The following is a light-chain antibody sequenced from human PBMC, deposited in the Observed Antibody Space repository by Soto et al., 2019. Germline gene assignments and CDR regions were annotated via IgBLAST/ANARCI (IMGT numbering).Light chain of an antibody. CDR2: DAS. Sequence: DIQMTPSPSTLSAYIGDRVTITCRASQTIDKKLAWYQQKPGKAPKLLIFDASTLQTGVPLRFSGSGSGTEFSLSINSLQPEDFGTYFCQQYDLYWTFGQGTKVDI. CDR1: QTIDKK. CDR3: QQYDLYWT. J-gene: IGKJ1*01. V-gene: IGKV1-5*01.